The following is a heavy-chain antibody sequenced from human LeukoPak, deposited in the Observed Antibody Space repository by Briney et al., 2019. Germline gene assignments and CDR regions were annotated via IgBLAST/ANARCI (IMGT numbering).Heavy chain of an antibody. D-gene: IGHD3-22*01. V-gene: IGHV3-7*03. Sequence: GGSLRLSCAASGFTFSSYWMHWVRQGPGKGLEWVANMKEDGSEKYYVDSVKARFTISRDNAKNSLYLQMNSLRAEDTAVYYCARESPYYYDSPDAFDIWGQGTMVTVSS. CDR3: ARESPYYYDSPDAFDI. CDR2: MKEDGSEK. CDR1: GFTFSSYW. J-gene: IGHJ3*02.